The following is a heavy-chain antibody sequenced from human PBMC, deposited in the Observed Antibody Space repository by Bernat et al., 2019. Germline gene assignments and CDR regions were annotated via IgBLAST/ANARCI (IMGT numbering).Heavy chain of an antibody. V-gene: IGHV4-30-4*01. J-gene: IGHJ4*02. Sequence: QVQLQESGPGLVKPSQTLSLTCTVSGCSISSGDYYWRWIRQPPGKGLEWIGYIYYSGSTYYNPSLKSRVTISVDTAKNQCSLKLSSVTAADTAVYYCARVAVTGAGGKFDYWGQGTLVTVAA. CDR2: IYYSGST. CDR1: GCSISSGDYY. CDR3: ARVAVTGAGGKFDY. D-gene: IGHD1-20*01.